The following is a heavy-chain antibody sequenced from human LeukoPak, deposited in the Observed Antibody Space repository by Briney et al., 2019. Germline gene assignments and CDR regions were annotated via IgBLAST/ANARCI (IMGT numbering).Heavy chain of an antibody. CDR1: GGSISSSNW. J-gene: IGHJ4*02. Sequence: LETLSLTCGVSGGSISSSNWWSWVRQPPGKGLEWIGEIYHSGSTNYNPSLKSRVTISVDKSKNQFSLKLSSVTAADTAVYYCARIVRSGAAVSFDYWGQGTLVTVSS. D-gene: IGHD6-13*01. CDR3: ARIVRSGAAVSFDY. V-gene: IGHV4-4*02. CDR2: IYHSGST.